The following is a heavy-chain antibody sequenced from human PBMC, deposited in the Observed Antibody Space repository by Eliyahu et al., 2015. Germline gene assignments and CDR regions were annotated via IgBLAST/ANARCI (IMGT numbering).Heavy chain of an antibody. CDR1: GFXFSNPW. D-gene: IGHD2-2*01. CDR2: IKSKTDGGTT. V-gene: IGHV3-15*01. J-gene: IGHJ4*02. CDR3: TTAAKDIYCSSTSCYFFDY. Sequence: EVQLVESGGGLVKPGGSLRLSCAASGFXFSNPWXSWVRQAPGKGLEWVGRIKSKTDGGTTDYAAPVKGRFTISRDDSKNTLYLQMNSLKTEDTAVYYCTTAAKDIYCSSTSCYFFDYWGQGTLVTVSS.